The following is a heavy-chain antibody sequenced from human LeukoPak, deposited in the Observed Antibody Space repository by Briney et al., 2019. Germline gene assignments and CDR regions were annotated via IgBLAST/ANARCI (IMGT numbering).Heavy chain of an antibody. V-gene: IGHV3-21*01. CDR3: ARDQSVDFWTADDPREPFDY. Sequence: NPGGSLRLSCAASGFTFSSYSMNWVRQAPGKGLEWVSSISSSSSYIYYADSVKGRFTISRDNAKNSLYLQMNSLRAEDTAVYYCARDQSVDFWTADDPREPFDYWGQGTLVTVSS. J-gene: IGHJ4*02. D-gene: IGHD3/OR15-3a*01. CDR2: ISSSSSYI. CDR1: GFTFSSYS.